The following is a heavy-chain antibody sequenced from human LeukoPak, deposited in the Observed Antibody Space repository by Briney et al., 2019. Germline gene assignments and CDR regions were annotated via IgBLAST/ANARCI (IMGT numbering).Heavy chain of an antibody. Sequence: PSETLSLTCTVSGCSISSGGYYWSWIRQPPGKGLEWIGYIYYSGSTYYNPSLKSRGNISVDKSKNQFSLKLSSLTAVDTGVYYCARERLSSVGLFEYWGQGILVSVSS. V-gene: IGHV4-31*03. CDR1: GCSISSGGYY. CDR3: ARERLSSVGLFEY. J-gene: IGHJ4*02. D-gene: IGHD2-15*01. CDR2: IYYSGST.